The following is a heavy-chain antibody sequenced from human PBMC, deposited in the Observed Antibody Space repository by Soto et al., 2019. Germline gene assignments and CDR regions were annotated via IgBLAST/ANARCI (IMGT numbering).Heavy chain of an antibody. CDR2: IYYSGST. Sequence: QLQLQESGPGLVKPSETLSLTCTVSGGSISSSSYYWGWIRQPPGKGLEWIGSIYYSGSTYYNPSLKSRVTISVDTSKNQFSLKLSSVTAADTAVYYCARQDSNYVDGDYYGMDVWGQGTTVTVSS. CDR3: ARQDSNYVDGDYYGMDV. V-gene: IGHV4-39*01. CDR1: GGSISSSSYY. J-gene: IGHJ6*02. D-gene: IGHD4-4*01.